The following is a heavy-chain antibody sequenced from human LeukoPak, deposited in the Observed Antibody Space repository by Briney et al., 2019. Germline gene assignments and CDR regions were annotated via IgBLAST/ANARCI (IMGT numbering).Heavy chain of an antibody. J-gene: IGHJ4*02. D-gene: IGHD3-10*01. V-gene: IGHV1-18*01. Sequence: ASVKVSCKVSGSTFTNHGISWVREAPGQGLEWMGWISTYNGHTNYAQKFQGRVTMTTDTSTSTAYMELRSLRSDDTAVYYCARDRYGSGSQTYWGQGTLVTVSS. CDR3: ARDRYGSGSQTY. CDR2: ISTYNGHT. CDR1: GSTFTNHG.